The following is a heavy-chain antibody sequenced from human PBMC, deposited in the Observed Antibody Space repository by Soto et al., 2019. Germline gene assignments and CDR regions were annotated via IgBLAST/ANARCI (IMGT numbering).Heavy chain of an antibody. Sequence: GESLKISCKGSGYSFASYWIGWVRQLPGKGLEWMGIIYSGDSGTRYGPSFQGQVTISADKSITTAYLQWSSLKASDTAMYYCARHSGEEKPDYWGQGTLVTVSS. J-gene: IGHJ4*02. CDR1: GYSFASYW. D-gene: IGHD3-10*01. V-gene: IGHV5-51*01. CDR3: ARHSGEEKPDY. CDR2: IYSGDSGT.